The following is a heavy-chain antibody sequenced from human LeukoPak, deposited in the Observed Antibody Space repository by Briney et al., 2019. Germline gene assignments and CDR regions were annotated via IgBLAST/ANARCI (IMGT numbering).Heavy chain of an antibody. D-gene: IGHD4-11*01. Sequence: SETLSLTCTVSGGSISSSSYYWGWIRQPPGKGLEWIGSIYYSGSTYYDPSLKSRVTISVDTSKNQFSLKLSSVTAADTAVYHCARAPTVTVLDYWGQGTLVTVSS. CDR3: ARAPTVTVLDY. CDR2: IYYSGST. V-gene: IGHV4-39*07. CDR1: GGSISSSSYY. J-gene: IGHJ4*02.